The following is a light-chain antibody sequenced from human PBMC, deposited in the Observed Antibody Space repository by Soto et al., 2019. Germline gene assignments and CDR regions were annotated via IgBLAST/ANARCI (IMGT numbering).Light chain of an antibody. J-gene: IGKJ1*01. CDR1: QSIGTW. CDR2: DAS. Sequence: IRMTQSPSSFSASTGDRITITCRASQSIGTWLAWYQQKPGKAPKLLMYDASTLESGVPSRFSGSGSATEFTLTISSLQPDDFATYYCQQYNRYSWTFGPGTNVGIK. CDR3: QQYNRYSWT. V-gene: IGKV1-5*01.